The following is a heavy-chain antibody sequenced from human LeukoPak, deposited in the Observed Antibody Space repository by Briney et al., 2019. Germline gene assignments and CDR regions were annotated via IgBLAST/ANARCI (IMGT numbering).Heavy chain of an antibody. CDR3: QSRFLEWLLDY. J-gene: IGHJ4*02. V-gene: IGHV4-39*01. CDR2: IYYGGYT. D-gene: IGHD3-3*01. CDR1: GGSISSNNYY. Sequence: SETLSLTCTVSGGSISSNNYYWGWVRQPPGKGLEWIGSIYYGGYTYYNPSLKSRVTISVDTSKNQFSLKLSSVTAADTAIYYCQSRFLEWLLDYWGQGTLVTVSS.